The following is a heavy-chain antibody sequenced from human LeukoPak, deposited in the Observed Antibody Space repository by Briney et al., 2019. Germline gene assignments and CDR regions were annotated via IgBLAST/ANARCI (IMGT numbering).Heavy chain of an antibody. V-gene: IGHV1-3*01. CDR2: INAGNGNT. J-gene: IGHJ4*02. CDR1: DYTSTTNA. Sequence: GASVKVSCKAFDYTSTTNAMLWVGQPPGKRLGWMGWINAGNGNTKYSQKFQGRVTITRDTSASTAYMELSSLRSEDTAVYYCASGRLRYFDYWGQGTLVTVSS. D-gene: IGHD5-12*01. CDR3: ASGRLRYFDY.